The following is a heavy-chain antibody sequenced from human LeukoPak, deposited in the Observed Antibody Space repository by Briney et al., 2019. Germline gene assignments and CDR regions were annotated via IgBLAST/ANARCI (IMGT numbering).Heavy chain of an antibody. D-gene: IGHD2-21*02. CDR2: INPNSGGT. Sequence: ASVKVSCKASGYTLTGYDMHWVRQAPGQGLEWMGRINPNSGGTNYAQKFQGRVTMTRDTSISTAYMELSRLRSDDTAVYYCARDLLAYCGGDCSHYWGQGTLVTVSS. V-gene: IGHV1-2*02. CDR3: ARDLLAYCGGDCSHY. CDR1: GYTLTGYD. J-gene: IGHJ4*02.